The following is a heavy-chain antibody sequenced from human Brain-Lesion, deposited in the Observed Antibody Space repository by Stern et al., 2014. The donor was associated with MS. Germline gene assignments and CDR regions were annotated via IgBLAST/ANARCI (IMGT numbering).Heavy chain of an antibody. Sequence: QVQLMQSGAEVKKPGASVKVSCKTSGYIFTGYYIHWVRQAPGQGLEWMAWINPNTGGTKYAQKVQGRVTMSRDTFISTVYVATSSLTSDDTAVYYCARDQRGITIFGVVTDYYYLGMDVWGQGTTVTVSS. CDR2: INPNTGGT. J-gene: IGHJ6*02. CDR3: ARDQRGITIFGVVTDYYYLGMDV. V-gene: IGHV1-2*02. D-gene: IGHD3-3*01. CDR1: GYIFTGYY.